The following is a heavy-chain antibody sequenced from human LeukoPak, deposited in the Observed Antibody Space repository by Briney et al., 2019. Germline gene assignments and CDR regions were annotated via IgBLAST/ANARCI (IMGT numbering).Heavy chain of an antibody. CDR1: GFTFTDYA. D-gene: IGHD3-10*01. Sequence: PTGGSLRLSCVASGFTFTDYAMTWVRQPPGRRLEWVSTITTTVGDTHYADSVKGRFTVYRDDSKGTLFLQMNSLRAEDTGVYYCAKRPYGSGGGHFDHWGQGTLAIVSS. CDR3: AKRPYGSGGGHFDH. J-gene: IGHJ4*02. CDR2: ITTTVGDT. V-gene: IGHV3-23*01.